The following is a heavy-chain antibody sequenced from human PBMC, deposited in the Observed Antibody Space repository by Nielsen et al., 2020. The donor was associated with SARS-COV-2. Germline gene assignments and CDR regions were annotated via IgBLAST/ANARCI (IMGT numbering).Heavy chain of an antibody. CDR2: ISAYNGNT. CDR1: GGTFSSYA. Sequence: ASVKVSCKASGGTFSSYAISWVRQAPGQGLEWMGWISAYNGNTNYAQKLQGRVTMTTDTSTSTAYMELRSLRSDDTAVYYCARVYDILTGYYFDYWGQGTLVTVSS. CDR3: ARVYDILTGYYFDY. J-gene: IGHJ4*02. D-gene: IGHD3-9*01. V-gene: IGHV1-18*01.